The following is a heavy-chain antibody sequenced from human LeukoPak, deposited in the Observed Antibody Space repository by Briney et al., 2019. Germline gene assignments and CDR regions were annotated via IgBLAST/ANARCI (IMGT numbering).Heavy chain of an antibody. J-gene: IGHJ5*02. CDR2: IIPIFGTA. CDR3: ARAPNRGEDWFDP. V-gene: IGHV1-69*05. Sequence: SVKVSCKASGGTFSSYAISWVRQAPGQGLEWMGGIIPIFGTANYAQKFQGRVTITTDESTSTAYMELSSLRSEDTAVYYCARAPNRGEDWFDPWGRGTLVTVSS. D-gene: IGHD3-16*01. CDR1: GGTFSSYA.